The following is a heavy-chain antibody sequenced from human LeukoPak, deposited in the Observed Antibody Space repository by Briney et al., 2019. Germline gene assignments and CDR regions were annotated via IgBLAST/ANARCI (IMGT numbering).Heavy chain of an antibody. Sequence: ASVKLSCKASGYTFTSYGISWVRQSTGQALEWMGWISAYNGNTNYAQKLQGRVTMTTDTSTTTPYMVLRSLSSDDTAASYCARCGPLTTRIRNWFDPWGQGTLVTVSS. D-gene: IGHD4-17*01. V-gene: IGHV1-18*01. CDR1: GYTFTSYG. CDR3: ARCGPLTTRIRNWFDP. CDR2: ISAYNGNT. J-gene: IGHJ5*02.